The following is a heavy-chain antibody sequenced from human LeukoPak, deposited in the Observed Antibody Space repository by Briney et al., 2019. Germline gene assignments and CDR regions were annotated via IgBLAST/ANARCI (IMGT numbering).Heavy chain of an antibody. CDR1: GFTFSSYA. D-gene: IGHD5-18*01. V-gene: IGHV3-23*01. CDR3: AKVGEPWGYSYGYYFDY. CDR2: ISGSGGST. Sequence: QPGGSLRLSCAASGFTFSSYAMSWVRQAPGKGLEWVSAISGSGGSTYYADSVKGRFTISRDNSKNTLYLQMNSLRAEDTAVYYCAKVGEPWGYSYGYYFDYWGQGTLVTVSS. J-gene: IGHJ4*02.